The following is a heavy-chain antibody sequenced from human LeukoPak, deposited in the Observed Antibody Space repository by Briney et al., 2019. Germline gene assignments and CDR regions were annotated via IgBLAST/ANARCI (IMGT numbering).Heavy chain of an antibody. CDR3: ARGPAGDPFDH. J-gene: IGHJ4*02. Sequence: PGGSLRLSCAASGFTFRNYDMNWVRQAPGKGLEWVSFIGSSGSPIYYADSVKGRFTISRDNAKNSLYLQMSSLGVEDTAVYYCARGPAGDPFDHWGQGTLVTVSS. D-gene: IGHD3-16*01. CDR2: IGSSGSPI. CDR1: GFTFRNYD. V-gene: IGHV3-48*03.